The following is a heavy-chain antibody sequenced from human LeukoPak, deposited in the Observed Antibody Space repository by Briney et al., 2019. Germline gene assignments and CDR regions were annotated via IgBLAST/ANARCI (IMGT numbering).Heavy chain of an antibody. CDR3: ARAQYYYDSSGYFGC. D-gene: IGHD3-22*01. V-gene: IGHV3-48*04. J-gene: IGHJ4*02. CDR1: GFTFSSYS. CDR2: ISSSSSTI. Sequence: GGSLRLSCAASGFTFSSYSMNWVRQAPGKGLEWVSYISSSSSTIYYADSVKGRFTISRDNAKNSLYLQMNSLRAEDTAVYYCARAQYYYDSSGYFGCWGQGTLVTVSS.